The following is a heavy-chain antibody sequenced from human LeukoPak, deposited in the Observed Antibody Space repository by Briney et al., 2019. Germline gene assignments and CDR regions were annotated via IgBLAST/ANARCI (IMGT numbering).Heavy chain of an antibody. V-gene: IGHV3-7*01. J-gene: IGHJ3*02. CDR1: GFTFSSYW. D-gene: IGHD5-18*01. Sequence: GGSLRLSCAASGFTFSSYWMSWVRQAPGKGLEWVANIKQDGSEKYYVDSVKGRFTISRDNAKNSLYLQMNSLRAEDTAVYYCARLNSYGYIVDAFDIWGQGTMVTVSS. CDR3: ARLNSYGYIVDAFDI. CDR2: IKQDGSEK.